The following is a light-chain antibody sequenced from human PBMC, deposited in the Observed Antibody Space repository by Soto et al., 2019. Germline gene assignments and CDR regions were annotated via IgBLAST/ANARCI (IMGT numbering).Light chain of an antibody. CDR1: RSDVGHYNF. Sequence: HSALTQPHSVSGSPGQSVTISCSGTRSDVGHYNFVSWYQHHPGKAPKLLIYDVTTRPSGVPDRFSGSKSGNTASLTISGLQAEDEADFYCCSYAGSYTWVFGGGTKLTVL. J-gene: IGLJ3*02. CDR2: DVT. V-gene: IGLV2-11*01. CDR3: CSYAGSYTWV.